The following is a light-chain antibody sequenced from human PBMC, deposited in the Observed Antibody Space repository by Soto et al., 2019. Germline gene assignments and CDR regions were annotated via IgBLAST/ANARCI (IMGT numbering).Light chain of an antibody. V-gene: IGLV7-43*01. Sequence: QAVVTQEPSLTVSPGGTVTLTCASSTGAVTSGHYANWLQQKPGQAPRALIYSTDTKHSWTPARFSGSLLGGKAALTLSGVRHEDEADYYCLLYYGGAVIFGGGTKVTVL. CDR3: LLYYGGAVI. J-gene: IGLJ2*01. CDR2: STD. CDR1: TGAVTSGHY.